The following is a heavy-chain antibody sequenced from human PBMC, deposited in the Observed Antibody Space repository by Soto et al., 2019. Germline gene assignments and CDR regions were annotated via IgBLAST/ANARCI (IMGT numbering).Heavy chain of an antibody. CDR3: ARDLAQSGSYRPYYYYGMDV. CDR1: GYTFTGYY. J-gene: IGHJ6*02. V-gene: IGHV1-2*04. Sequence: GASVKVSCKASGYTFTGYYMHWVRQAPGQGLEWMGWINPNSGGTNYAQKFQGWVTMTRDTSISTAYMELSRLRSDDTAVYYCARDLAQSGSYRPYYYYGMDVWGQGTTVTVSS. CDR2: INPNSGGT. D-gene: IGHD1-26*01.